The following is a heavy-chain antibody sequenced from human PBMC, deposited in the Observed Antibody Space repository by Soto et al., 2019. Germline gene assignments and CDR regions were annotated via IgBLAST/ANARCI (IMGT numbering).Heavy chain of an antibody. CDR2: INADNGHT. CDR1: GYTFNDYA. CDR3: ARDEAYGSASYGFDY. J-gene: IGHJ4*02. D-gene: IGHD3-10*01. V-gene: IGHV1-3*01. Sequence: QVLLVQSGAEVKKPGASVKLSCKASGYTFNDYALHWVRQAPGQRLEWMGWINADNGHTIYSQEFQDRVTITGDTSATTVYMELSSLRFADTAVYYCARDEAYGSASYGFDYWGQGTLVTVSS.